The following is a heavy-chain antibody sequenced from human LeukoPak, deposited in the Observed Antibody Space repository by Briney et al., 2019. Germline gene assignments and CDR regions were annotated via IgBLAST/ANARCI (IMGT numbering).Heavy chain of an antibody. CDR3: ATKDESDYHYGAFDI. D-gene: IGHD3-22*01. CDR1: GGSFSADY. V-gene: IGHV4-34*01. Sequence: SETLSLTCAVYGGSFSADYWSWIRQTPEKGLEWMGEINHSGSTKYNPSLNSRVTMSLDTSKTQLSLKLNSVTAADTAVYYCATKDESDYHYGAFDIWGQGTKVTVSS. CDR2: INHSGST. J-gene: IGHJ3*02.